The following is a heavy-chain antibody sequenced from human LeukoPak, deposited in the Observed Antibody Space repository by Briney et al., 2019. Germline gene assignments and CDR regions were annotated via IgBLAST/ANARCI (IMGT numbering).Heavy chain of an antibody. J-gene: IGHJ3*02. V-gene: IGHV3-64*01. D-gene: IGHD3-22*01. CDR1: GFTFSSYG. Sequence: PGGSLRLSCAASGFTFSSYGMHWVRQAPGKGLEYVSAISSNGGSTYYANSVKGRFTISRDNSKNTLYLQMGSLRAEDMAVYYCARARSSYYYDHGAFDIWGQGTMVTVSS. CDR2: ISSNGGST. CDR3: ARARSSYYYDHGAFDI.